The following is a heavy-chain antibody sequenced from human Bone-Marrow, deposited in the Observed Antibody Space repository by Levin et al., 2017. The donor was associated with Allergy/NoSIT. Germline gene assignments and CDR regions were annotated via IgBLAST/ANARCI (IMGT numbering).Heavy chain of an antibody. Sequence: ASVKVSCKGSGYSFTNYWIGWVRQMPGSGLELMGIIYPGDSEIRYSPSFEGQVSISADKSINTAYLEWSSLKASDTAIYYCARRNYYSIDAWGKGTTVTVSS. J-gene: IGHJ6*03. CDR3: ARRNYYSIDA. CDR1: GYSFTNYW. V-gene: IGHV5-51*01. CDR2: IYPGDSEI.